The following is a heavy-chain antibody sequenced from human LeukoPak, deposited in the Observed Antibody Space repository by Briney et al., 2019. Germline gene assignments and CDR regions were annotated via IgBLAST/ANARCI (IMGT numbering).Heavy chain of an antibody. V-gene: IGHV3-23*01. J-gene: IGHJ4*02. CDR2: VSGSGGST. D-gene: IGHD4-23*01. CDR3: AKTVYGGTSFDY. Sequence: PGGSLRLSCAASGFTFSSYAMSWVCQAAGKGLEWVSSVSGSGGSTYYADSLQGRFTISRDNSKNTLYLQMNSLRAEDTAIYYCAKTVYGGTSFDYWGQGTLVTVSS. CDR1: GFTFSSYA.